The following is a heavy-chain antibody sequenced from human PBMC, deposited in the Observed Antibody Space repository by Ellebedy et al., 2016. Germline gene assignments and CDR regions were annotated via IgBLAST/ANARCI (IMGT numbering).Heavy chain of an antibody. CDR2: IIPILGIA. CDR1: GGTFSSYA. V-gene: IGHV1-69*04. CDR3: ASIAARFLVVDV. J-gene: IGHJ6*02. D-gene: IGHD6-6*01. Sequence: ASVKVSCKASGGTFSSYAISWVRQAPGQGLEWMGRIIPILGIANYAQKFQGRVTITADKSTSTAYMELSSLRSEDTAVYYCASIAARFLVVDVWGQGTTVTVSS.